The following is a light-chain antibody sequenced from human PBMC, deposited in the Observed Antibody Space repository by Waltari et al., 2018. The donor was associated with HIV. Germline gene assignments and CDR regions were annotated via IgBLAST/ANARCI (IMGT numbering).Light chain of an antibody. Sequence: DIVRSQSPAPPAVSLCGRATKNCTCSQKILFRSTNKNYLGWFQQRPGQPPRFLIYGASTRASGVPERFTGSGSGTNFSLTISRLQSDDVAIYFCQQYYTTPRTFGQGTKVELK. V-gene: IGKV4-1*01. CDR3: QQYYTTPRT. CDR2: GAS. CDR1: QKILFRSTNKNY. J-gene: IGKJ1*01.